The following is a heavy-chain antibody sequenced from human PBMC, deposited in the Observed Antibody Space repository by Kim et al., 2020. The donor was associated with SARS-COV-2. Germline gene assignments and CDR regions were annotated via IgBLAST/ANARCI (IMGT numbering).Heavy chain of an antibody. J-gene: IGHJ5*02. V-gene: IGHV3-23*01. CDR1: GFTFDNSA. CDR2: ISVSGGTR. D-gene: IGHD1-26*01. Sequence: GGSLRLSCVVSGFTFDNSAMTWVRQVSGKGLEWVSSISVSGGTRYYADSVKGRFTISRDNSKKTLYLQMDSLTAADTARYYCARLNGVGGIPDGWLDPWG. CDR3: ARLNGVGGIPDGWLDP.